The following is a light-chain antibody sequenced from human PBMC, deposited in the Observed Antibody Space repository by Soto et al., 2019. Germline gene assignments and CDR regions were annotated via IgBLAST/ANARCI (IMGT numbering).Light chain of an antibody. CDR2: GAS. CDR1: QSVLSSSNNLNY. V-gene: IGKV4-1*01. CDR3: QQYGSSGT. Sequence: DIVMTQSPDSLAVSLGERATLNCKSSQSVLSSSNNLNYLAWYQQKPGQAPRLLIYGASNRATGIPDRFSGSGSGTDFTLTISRLEPEDFAVYYCQQYGSSGTFGQGTKVDIK. J-gene: IGKJ1*01.